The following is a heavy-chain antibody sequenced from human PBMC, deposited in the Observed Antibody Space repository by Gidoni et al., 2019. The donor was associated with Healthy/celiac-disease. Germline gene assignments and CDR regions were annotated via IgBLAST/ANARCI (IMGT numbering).Heavy chain of an antibody. CDR2: IYTSGST. D-gene: IGHD5-12*01. CDR3: ARESGGYSGYLFKDAFDI. CDR1: GGSISSGSYY. Sequence: QVQLQESGPGLVKPSQTLSLTCTVSGGSISSGSYYWSWIRQPAGKGLEWIGRIYTSGSTNYNPSLKSRVTISVDTSKNQFSLKLSSVTAADTAVYYCARESGGYSGYLFKDAFDIWGQGTMVTVSS. V-gene: IGHV4-61*02. J-gene: IGHJ3*02.